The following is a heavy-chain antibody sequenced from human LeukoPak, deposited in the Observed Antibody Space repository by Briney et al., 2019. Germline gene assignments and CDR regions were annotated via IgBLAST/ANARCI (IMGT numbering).Heavy chain of an antibody. D-gene: IGHD6-13*01. CDR3: SREIFPEYSRRWYDYFDC. V-gene: IGHV3-49*03. J-gene: IGHJ4*02. CDR2: IRSKAHGGTT. Sequence: GGSLRLSCTGSGSTFGDYAMSWFRQAPGKGLEWVGFIRSKAHGGTTEYAASVKGRFTISRENSKSIAYLQMNSLKTGYTAVYFFSREIFPEYSRRWYDYFDCLVQGTLVTVSS. CDR1: GSTFGDYA.